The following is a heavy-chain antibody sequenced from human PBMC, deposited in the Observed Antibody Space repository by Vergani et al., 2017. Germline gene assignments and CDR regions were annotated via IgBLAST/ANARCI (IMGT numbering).Heavy chain of an antibody. CDR1: GGSFSGYY. Sequence: QVQLQQWGAGLLKPSETLSLTCAVYGGSFSGYYWSWIRQPPGKGLEWIGEINHSGSTNYNPSLKSRVTISVDTSKNQSSLKLSSVTAADTAVYYCARDPYYYDSSGYAFDIWGQGTMVTVSS. CDR3: ARDPYYYDSSGYAFDI. CDR2: INHSGST. V-gene: IGHV4-34*01. J-gene: IGHJ3*02. D-gene: IGHD3-22*01.